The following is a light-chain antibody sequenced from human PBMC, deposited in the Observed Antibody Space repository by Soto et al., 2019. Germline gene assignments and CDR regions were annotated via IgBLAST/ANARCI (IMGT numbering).Light chain of an antibody. CDR3: SSYTSSSTLAV. CDR1: SSDVGGYNY. V-gene: IGLV2-14*01. J-gene: IGLJ1*01. CDR2: DVS. Sequence: QSALTQPASVSGSPGQSITISCTGTSSDVGGYNYVSWYQQHPGKAPTLMIYDVSNRPSGVSNRFSGSKSGNTASLTISGLQAEDEADYYFSSYTSSSTLAVFGTGTKLTVL.